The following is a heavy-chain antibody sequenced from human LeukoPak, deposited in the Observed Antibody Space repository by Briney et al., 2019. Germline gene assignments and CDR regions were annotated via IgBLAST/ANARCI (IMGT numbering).Heavy chain of an antibody. CDR3: AGSRVVVTTSIVY. CDR1: GFRFNSHH. Sequence: PGGPLRLSCAVSGFRFNSHHMHWVRQAPGKGLEWVAVISYDGSNKYYADSVKGRFTISRDNSKNTLYLQINSLRAEDTAVYYCAGSRVVVTTSIVYWGEGTLVTVSS. J-gene: IGHJ4*02. V-gene: IGHV3-30*03. D-gene: IGHD3-22*01. CDR2: ISYDGSNK.